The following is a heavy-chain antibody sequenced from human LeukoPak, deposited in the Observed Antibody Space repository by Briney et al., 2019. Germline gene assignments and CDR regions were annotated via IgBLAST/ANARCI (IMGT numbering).Heavy chain of an antibody. CDR1: GFTLRTYD. V-gene: IGHV3-30*02. CDR2: IRNDGSDK. CDR3: ARGAYGSGWATFDY. J-gene: IGHJ4*02. D-gene: IGHD6-19*01. Sequence: PGGSLRLSCTASGFTLRTYDMHWVRQAPGKGLEWVAFIRNDGSDKYYADSVKGRFTISRDNSKNTLFVQMNSLRAEDTAVYYCARGAYGSGWATFDYWGQGILVTVSS.